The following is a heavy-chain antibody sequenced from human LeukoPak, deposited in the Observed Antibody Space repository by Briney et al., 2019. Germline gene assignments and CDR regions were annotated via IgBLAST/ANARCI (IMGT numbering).Heavy chain of an antibody. V-gene: IGHV3-74*01. D-gene: IGHD3-9*01. CDR2: INSDGSST. J-gene: IGHJ4*02. CDR1: GFTFSSYW. CDR3: ARGRALYDILTLGY. Sequence: GGSLRLSCAASGFTFSSYWMHWVRQAPGKGLVWASRINSDGSSTSYADSVKGRFIISRDNAKNTLYLQMNSLRAEDTAVYYCARGRALYDILTLGYWGQGTLVTVSS.